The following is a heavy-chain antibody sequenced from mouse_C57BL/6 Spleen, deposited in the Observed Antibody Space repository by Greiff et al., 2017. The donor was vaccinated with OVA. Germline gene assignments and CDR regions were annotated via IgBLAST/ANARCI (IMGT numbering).Heavy chain of an antibody. CDR2: INYDGSST. CDR3: ARDYYGSRAFDY. J-gene: IGHJ2*01. Sequence: DVKLVESEEGLVQPGSSMKLSCTASGFTFSDYYMAWVRQVPEKGLEWVANINYDGSSTYYLDSLKSRFIISRDNAKNILYLQMSSLKSEDTATYYCARDYYGSRAFDYWGQGTTLTVSS. V-gene: IGHV5-16*01. CDR1: GFTFSDYY. D-gene: IGHD1-1*01.